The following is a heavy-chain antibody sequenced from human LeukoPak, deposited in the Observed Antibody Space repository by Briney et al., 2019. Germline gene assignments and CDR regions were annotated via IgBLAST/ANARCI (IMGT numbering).Heavy chain of an antibody. V-gene: IGHV3-48*01. Sequence: GGSLRLSCAASGFTFSSYSMNWVRQAPGKGLEWVSYISSSSSTIYYADSVRGRFTVSRDESKNTLYLQMNSLRAEDTGLYYCARERVPSGSYFDYWGQGTLVTVSS. CDR3: ARERVPSGSYFDY. D-gene: IGHD1-26*01. CDR2: ISSSSSTI. J-gene: IGHJ4*02. CDR1: GFTFSSYS.